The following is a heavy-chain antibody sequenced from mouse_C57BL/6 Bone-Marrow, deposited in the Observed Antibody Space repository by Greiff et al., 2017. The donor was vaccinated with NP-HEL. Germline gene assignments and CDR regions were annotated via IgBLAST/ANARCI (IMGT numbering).Heavy chain of an antibody. J-gene: IGHJ3*01. CDR2: IYPGSGST. Sequence: QVHVKQSVAELVRPGASVKLSCTASGFNIKNTYMHWVKQRPEQGLEWIGDIYPGSGSTNYNEKFKSKATLTVDTSSSTAYMQLSSLTSEDSAVYYCASEAYWGQGTLVTVSA. CDR3: ASEAY. V-gene: IGHV1-55*01. CDR1: GFNIKNTY.